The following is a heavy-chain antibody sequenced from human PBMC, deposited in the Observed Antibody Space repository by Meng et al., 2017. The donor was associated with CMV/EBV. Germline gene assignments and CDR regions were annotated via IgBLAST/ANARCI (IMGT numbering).Heavy chain of an antibody. CDR1: GFSFSSYA. D-gene: IGHD3-10*01. CDR2: IYPGDSDT. Sequence: GGSLRLSCAASGFSFSSYAMSWVRQMPGKGLEWMGIIYPGDSDTRYSPSFQGQVTISADKSISTAYLQWSSLKASDTAMYYCARHTLLWFGEIYWGQGTLVTVSS. CDR3: ARHTLLWFGEIY. V-gene: IGHV5-51*01. J-gene: IGHJ4*02.